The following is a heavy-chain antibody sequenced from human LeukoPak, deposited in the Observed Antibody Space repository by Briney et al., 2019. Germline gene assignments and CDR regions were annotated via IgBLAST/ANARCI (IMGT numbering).Heavy chain of an antibody. V-gene: IGHV4-61*02. Sequence: SETLSLTCTVSGGSISSGSYYWSWIRQPAGKGLEWIGRIYTSGSANYNSSLKSRVTISVDTSKSQFSLKLSSVTAADTAVYYCARDVGTHFDYWGQGTLVTVSS. J-gene: IGHJ4*02. CDR3: ARDVGTHFDY. CDR1: GGSISSGSYY. D-gene: IGHD7-27*01. CDR2: IYTSGSA.